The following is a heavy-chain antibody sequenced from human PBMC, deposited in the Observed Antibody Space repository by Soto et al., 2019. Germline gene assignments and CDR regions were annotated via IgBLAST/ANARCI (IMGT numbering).Heavy chain of an antibody. Sequence: VESLKISCKGSGYRFTTYWITWVRQMPGKGLEWMGRIDPSDSYINYSPSFEGHVTFSVDRSISTAYLHWGSLRASDTAMYYCARPRGSDILTGFYSGMDVWGQGTTVTVSS. CDR1: GYRFTTYW. D-gene: IGHD3-9*01. CDR2: IDPSDSYI. V-gene: IGHV5-10-1*01. CDR3: ARPRGSDILTGFYSGMDV. J-gene: IGHJ6*02.